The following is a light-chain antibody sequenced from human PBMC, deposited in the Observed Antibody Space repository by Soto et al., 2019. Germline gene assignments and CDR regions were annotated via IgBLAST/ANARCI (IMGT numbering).Light chain of an antibody. CDR1: QSLEYSDGRTF. V-gene: IGKV2-30*01. Sequence: DVVMTQSPLSLSVTLGQPASISCSSTQSLEYSDGRTFLNWFQQRPGQSPRRLLYKVSNRDSGVPDRFSGSGSDTNFTLKISRVEAEDVGVYFCMQGRYWATFGQGTKLEIK. CDR3: MQGRYWAT. CDR2: KVS. J-gene: IGKJ2*01.